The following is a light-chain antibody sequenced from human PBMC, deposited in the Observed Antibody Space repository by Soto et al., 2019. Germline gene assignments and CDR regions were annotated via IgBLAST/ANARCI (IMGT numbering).Light chain of an antibody. V-gene: IGKV1-39*01. Sequence: DIQMTQSPSSLSASVGDRVTITCRASQGVSAYLLWYQQTQGKAPKLLIYAPSNLLSGVPSRYSGSGTGSNFTLTSIRMQPEDFANYYGKQSYKTPHTFGQGTKLETK. CDR3: KQSYKTPHT. CDR1: QGVSAY. J-gene: IGKJ2*01. CDR2: APS.